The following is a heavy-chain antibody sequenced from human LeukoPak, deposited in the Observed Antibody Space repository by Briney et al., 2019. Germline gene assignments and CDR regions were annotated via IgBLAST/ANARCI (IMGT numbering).Heavy chain of an antibody. V-gene: IGHV1-2*02. CDR3: ARYGSGSWGSYYMDV. D-gene: IGHD3-10*01. J-gene: IGHJ6*03. CDR1: GYTFTGYY. Sequence: ASVKVSCKASGYTFTGYYIHWVRQAPGQGLEWMGWINPNINGTNYAQKFQGRVTMTGDRSISTAYMELRSLRSDDTAVYYCARYGSGSWGSYYMDVWGKGTTVTISS. CDR2: INPNINGT.